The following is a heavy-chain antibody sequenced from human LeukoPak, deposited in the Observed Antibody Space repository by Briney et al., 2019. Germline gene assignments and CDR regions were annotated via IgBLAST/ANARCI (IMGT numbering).Heavy chain of an antibody. CDR3: ARGTYYYDSSGYS. V-gene: IGHV3-21*01. Sequence: GGSLRISCTASGFTFSSHWMTWVRQAPGKGLEWVSSISSSSSYIYYADSVKGRFTISRDNAKNSLYLQMNSLRAEDTAVYYCARGTYYYDSSGYSWGQGTLVTVSS. D-gene: IGHD3-22*01. CDR2: ISSSSSYI. CDR1: GFTFSSHW. J-gene: IGHJ4*02.